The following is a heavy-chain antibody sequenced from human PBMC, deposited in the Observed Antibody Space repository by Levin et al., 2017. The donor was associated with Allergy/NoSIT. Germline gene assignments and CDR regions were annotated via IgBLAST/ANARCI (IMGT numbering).Heavy chain of an antibody. CDR2: INTNTGNP. J-gene: IGHJ5*02. D-gene: IGHD6-13*01. CDR1: GYTFTSYA. CDR3: AREAQMYSSSWYGGEFDP. Sequence: ASVKVSCKASGYTFTSYAMNWVRQAPGQGLEWMGWINTNTGNPTYAQGFTGRFVFSLDTSVSTAYLQISSLKAEDTAVYYCAREAQMYSSSWYGGEFDPWGQGTLVTVSS. V-gene: IGHV7-4-1*02.